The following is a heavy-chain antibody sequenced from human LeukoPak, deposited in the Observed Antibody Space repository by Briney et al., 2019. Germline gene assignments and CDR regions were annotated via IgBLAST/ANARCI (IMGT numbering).Heavy chain of an antibody. CDR2: TYFSGST. V-gene: IGHV4-59*08. CDR1: GGSINSDY. J-gene: IGHJ4*02. Sequence: SETLSLTCTVSGGSINSDYWTWIRQPPGKGLEWIGYTYFSGSTNYNPSLKSRVIISVDTSKNQFSLKLSSVTAADTAVYYCARRTQTYYSGYWDYWGQGTLVTVSS. CDR3: ARRTQTYYSGYWDY. D-gene: IGHD5-12*01.